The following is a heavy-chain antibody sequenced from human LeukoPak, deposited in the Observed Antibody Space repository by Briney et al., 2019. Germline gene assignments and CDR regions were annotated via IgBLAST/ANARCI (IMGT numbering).Heavy chain of an antibody. D-gene: IGHD3-16*01. CDR1: GFTFISYG. J-gene: IGHJ4*02. V-gene: IGHV3-30*02. CDR2: IRYDGSNK. CDR3: VRDQGGAVSY. Sequence: GGSLRLSCAASGFTFISYGMHWVRQAPGKGLEWVAFIRYDGSNKYYADSVKGRFTISRDNSKNTLYLQMNSLRAEDTAVYYCVRDQGGAVSYWGQGTLVTVSS.